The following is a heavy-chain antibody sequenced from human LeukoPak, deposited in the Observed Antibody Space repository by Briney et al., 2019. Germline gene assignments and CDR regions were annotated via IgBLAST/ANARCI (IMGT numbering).Heavy chain of an antibody. D-gene: IGHD2-15*01. CDR3: ARDLRDIVVVVAAMGPYYFDY. Sequence: ASVKVSCKASGYTFTSYGISWVRQAPGQGLEWMGRINPYNGNTNYAQKLQGRVTMTTDTSTSTAYMELRSLRSDDTAVYYCARDLRDIVVVVAAMGPYYFDYWGQGTLVTVSS. V-gene: IGHV1-18*01. CDR2: INPYNGNT. CDR1: GYTFTSYG. J-gene: IGHJ4*02.